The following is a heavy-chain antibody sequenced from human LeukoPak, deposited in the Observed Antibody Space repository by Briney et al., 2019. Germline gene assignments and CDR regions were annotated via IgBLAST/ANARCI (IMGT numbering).Heavy chain of an antibody. CDR1: GYTFTNYD. V-gene: IGHV1-8*03. CDR2: MNPNSGNT. J-gene: IGHJ6*03. Sequence: ASVKVSCKASGYTFTNYDINWVRQATGQGLEWLGWMNPNSGNTGFAQKFQGRVTITRNTSISTAYMELSSLRSEDTAVYYCARDRTSAAGATTTPYYYMDVWGKGTTVTVSS. D-gene: IGHD1-26*01. CDR3: ARDRTSAAGATTTPYYYMDV.